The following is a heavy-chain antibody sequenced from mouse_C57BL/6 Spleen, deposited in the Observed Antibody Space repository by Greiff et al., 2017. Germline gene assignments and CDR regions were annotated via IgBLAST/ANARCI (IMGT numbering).Heavy chain of an antibody. CDR2: ISSGDSYT. Sequence: EVKLMESGGDLVKPGGSLKLSCAASGFTFSSYGMSWVRQTPDKRLEWVATISSGDSYTYYPDSVKGRFTIPRDHAKNTLYLHMSSMKSEDTAMDYWTRPSGSSYTHYYAMDYWGQGTSVTVSS. V-gene: IGHV5-6*01. D-gene: IGHD1-1*01. CDR3: TRPSGSSYTHYYAMDY. CDR1: GFTFSSYG. J-gene: IGHJ4*01.